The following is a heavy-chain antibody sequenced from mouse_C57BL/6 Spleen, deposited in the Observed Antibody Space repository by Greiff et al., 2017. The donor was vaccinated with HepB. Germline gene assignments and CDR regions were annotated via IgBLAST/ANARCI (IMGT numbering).Heavy chain of an antibody. CDR3: AREDGSSLYYAMDY. V-gene: IGHV1-82*01. CDR1: GYAFSSSW. CDR2: IYPGDGDT. Sequence: VQLQQSGPELVKPGASVKISCKASGYAFSSSWMNWVKQRPGKGLEWIGRIYPGDGDTNYNGKFKGKATLTADKSSSTAYMQLSSLTSEDSAVYFCAREDGSSLYYAMDYWGQGTSVTVSS. J-gene: IGHJ4*01. D-gene: IGHD1-1*01.